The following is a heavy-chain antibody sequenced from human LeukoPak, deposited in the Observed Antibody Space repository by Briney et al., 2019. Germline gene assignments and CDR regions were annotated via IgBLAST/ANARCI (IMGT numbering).Heavy chain of an antibody. CDR2: ISGGGGST. D-gene: IGHD6-13*01. V-gene: IGHV3-23*01. Sequence: GGSLRLSCAASGFTFSSYAMSWVRQAPGKGLEWVSAISGGGGSTYYADSVKGRFTISRDNSKNTLYLQMNSLRAEDTAVYYCAKNLAGKGIAAAGKNLFDPWGQGTLVTVSS. CDR1: GFTFSSYA. J-gene: IGHJ5*02. CDR3: AKNLAGKGIAAAGKNLFDP.